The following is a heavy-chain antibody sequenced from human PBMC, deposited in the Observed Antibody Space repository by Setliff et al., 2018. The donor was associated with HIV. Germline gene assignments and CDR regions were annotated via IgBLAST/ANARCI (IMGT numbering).Heavy chain of an antibody. J-gene: IGHJ4*02. CDR3: ARGALISWDSSDDLWY. V-gene: IGHV3-53*01. Sequence: PGGSLRLSCAVYGFSVGTYYMTWVRQAPGNGLEWVSVIYSGGRAYYADSVKGRVTVSRDNSNNTLYLQMNSLRAEDTAVYYCARGALISWDSSDDLWYWGQGTLVTVSS. D-gene: IGHD3-22*01. CDR2: IYSGGRA. CDR1: GFSVGTYY.